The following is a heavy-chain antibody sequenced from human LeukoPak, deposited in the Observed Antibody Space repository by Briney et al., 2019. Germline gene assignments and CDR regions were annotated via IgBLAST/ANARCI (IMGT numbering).Heavy chain of an antibody. J-gene: IGHJ3*02. V-gene: IGHV4-4*07. CDR3: ARLGHDYGDPGDAFDI. Sequence: SETLSLTCTVSGGSIRSYYWSWIRQPAGKGLEWIGRIYTSGSTNYNPSLKSRVTMSVDTSKNQFSLKLSSVTAADTAVYFCARLGHDYGDPGDAFDIWGQGTMVTVSS. CDR1: GGSIRSYY. D-gene: IGHD4-17*01. CDR2: IYTSGST.